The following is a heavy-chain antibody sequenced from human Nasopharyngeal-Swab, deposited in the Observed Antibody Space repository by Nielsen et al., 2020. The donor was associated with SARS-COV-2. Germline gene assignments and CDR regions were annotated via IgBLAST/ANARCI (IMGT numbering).Heavy chain of an antibody. CDR2: ISYHGSYK. V-gene: IGHV3-30*18. J-gene: IGHJ6*03. D-gene: IGHD2-21*01. CDR1: GFTFSNYG. CDR3: AKDGEAFYYYYYYMDV. Sequence: GESLKISCAASGFTFSNYGMHWVRQAPGKGLEWMAVISYHGSYKYYADSVKGRFTISRDNSKNTLYLQMNSLRAEDTAVFYCAKDGEAFYYYYYYMDVWGKGTTVTAP.